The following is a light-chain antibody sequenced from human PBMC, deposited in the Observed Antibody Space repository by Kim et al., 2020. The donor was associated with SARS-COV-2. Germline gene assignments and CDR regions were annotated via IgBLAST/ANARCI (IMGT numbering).Light chain of an antibody. CDR1: QSISNW. CDR3: QQYNSYST. Sequence: LSASLVYRVTITCRASQSISNWLAWYQQKPGNAPNLLIYTASSLESGVPSRFSGSGSESEFTLTINSLQPDDCATYYCQQYNSYSTFGGGTKV. J-gene: IGKJ4*01. V-gene: IGKV1-5*03. CDR2: TAS.